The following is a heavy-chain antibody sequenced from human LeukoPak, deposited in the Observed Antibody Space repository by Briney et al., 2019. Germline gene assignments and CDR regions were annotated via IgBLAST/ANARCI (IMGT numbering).Heavy chain of an antibody. CDR1: GFTFSSYA. Sequence: AGGSLRLSCAASGFTFSSYAMSWVRQAPGKGLEWVSAISGSGGSTYYADSVKGRFTISRDNSKNTLYLQMNSLRAEDTAVYYCAKGPTQLRYFDWLPYNWGQGTLVTVSS. V-gene: IGHV3-23*01. CDR2: ISGSGGST. J-gene: IGHJ4*02. D-gene: IGHD3-9*01. CDR3: AKGPTQLRYFDWLPYN.